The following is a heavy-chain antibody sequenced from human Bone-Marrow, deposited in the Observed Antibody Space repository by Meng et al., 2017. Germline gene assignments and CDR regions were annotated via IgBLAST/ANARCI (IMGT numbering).Heavy chain of an antibody. Sequence: GESLKISCAASGFTFSSYGMHWVRQAPGKGLEWVGRIKSKTDGGTTDYAAPVKGRFTISRDDSKNTLYLQMNSLKTEDTAVYYCTTEYYYDSIGYNEGDAFDIWGQGTMVTVSS. CDR1: GFTFSSYG. CDR2: IKSKTDGGTT. J-gene: IGHJ3*02. V-gene: IGHV3-15*01. CDR3: TTEYYYDSIGYNEGDAFDI. D-gene: IGHD3-22*01.